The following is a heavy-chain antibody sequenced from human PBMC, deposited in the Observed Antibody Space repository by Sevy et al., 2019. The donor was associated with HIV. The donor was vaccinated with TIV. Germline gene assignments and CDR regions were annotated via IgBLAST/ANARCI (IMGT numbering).Heavy chain of an antibody. J-gene: IGHJ4*02. Sequence: KASETLSLTCTVSGGSIRSYYGSWIRHPPGKGLEWIGFIYYNGSTNYNPSLRSRVTISVDTSKNQFSLKLSSVTAADTAVYYCARGRGFGVVIPSPFDYWGQGTLVTVSS. CDR1: GGSIRSYY. D-gene: IGHD3-3*01. CDR2: IYYNGST. V-gene: IGHV4-59*01. CDR3: ARGRGFGVVIPSPFDY.